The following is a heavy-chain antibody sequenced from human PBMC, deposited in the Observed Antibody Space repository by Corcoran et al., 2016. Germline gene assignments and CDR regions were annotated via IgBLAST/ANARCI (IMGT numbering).Heavy chain of an antibody. J-gene: IGHJ4*02. CDR2: IYYTGST. CDR3: ARGFGSM. Sequence: QLQLQESGPRLVKPSETLSLTCTVSGGSISSTTYYWGWIRQPPGKGLAWIGSIYYTGSTYYNPSLKSRVTISVDTAKNQFSLTLSSVTAADTAVYYCARGFGSMWGQGTLVTVSS. V-gene: IGHV4-39*07. CDR1: GGSISSTTYY. D-gene: IGHD3-10*01.